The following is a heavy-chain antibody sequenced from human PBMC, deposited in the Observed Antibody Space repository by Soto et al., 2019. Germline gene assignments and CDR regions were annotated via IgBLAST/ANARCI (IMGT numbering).Heavy chain of an antibody. Sequence: ASVKVSFKASGYTFTSYAMHWLRQAPGQRLEWMGWINAGNGNTRYSQKFQGRVTFTRDTSASTAYLELSSLRSEDTAVYYCARGSIHNFLSGSLHYYFDYWGQGTLVTVSS. J-gene: IGHJ4*02. CDR3: ARGSIHNFLSGSLHYYFDY. D-gene: IGHD3-3*01. CDR2: INAGNGNT. CDR1: GYTFTSYA. V-gene: IGHV1-3*01.